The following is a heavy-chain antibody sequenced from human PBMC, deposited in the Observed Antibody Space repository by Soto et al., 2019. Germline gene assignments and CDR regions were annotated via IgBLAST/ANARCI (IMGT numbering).Heavy chain of an antibody. V-gene: IGHV3-9*01. J-gene: IGHJ3*02. D-gene: IGHD6-6*01. CDR2: ISWNSGSI. CDR1: GFTFDDYA. CDR3: AKDGEYSSSSSAFDI. Sequence: GGSLRLSCAASGFTFDDYAMHWVRQAPGKGLEWVSGISWNSGSIGYADSVKGRFTISRDNAKNSLYLQMNSLRAEDTALYYCAKDGEYSSSSSAFDIWGQGRMVTVSS.